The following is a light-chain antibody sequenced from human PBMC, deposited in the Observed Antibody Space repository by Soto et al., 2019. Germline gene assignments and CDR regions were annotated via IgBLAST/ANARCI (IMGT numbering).Light chain of an antibody. Sequence: EIVLTQSPGTLSLSPGEGATLSCRASQSINSFLAWYQQRRGQAPRLLIHGASNRATGIPDRFSGSGSGTDFTLTISRLEPEDFAVYYCQQHVGVPRTFGQGTKVDIK. CDR3: QQHVGVPRT. CDR2: GAS. CDR1: QSINSF. V-gene: IGKV3-20*01. J-gene: IGKJ1*01.